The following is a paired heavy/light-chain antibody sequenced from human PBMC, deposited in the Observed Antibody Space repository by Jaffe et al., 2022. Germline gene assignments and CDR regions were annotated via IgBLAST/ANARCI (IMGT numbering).Heavy chain of an antibody. D-gene: IGHD2-2*01. CDR2: IIPIFGTA. V-gene: IGHV1-69*01. CDR3: ARESLAYCSSTSCSHPYYYYYYMDV. Sequence: QVQLVQSGAEVKKPGSSVKVSCKASGGTFSSYAISWVRQAPGQGLEWMGGIIPIFGTANYAQKFQGRVTITADESTSTAYMELSSLRSEDTAVYYCARESLAYCSSTSCSHPYYYYYYMDVWGKGTTVTVSS. J-gene: IGHJ6*03. CDR1: GGTFSSYA.
Light chain of an antibody. Sequence: QSVLTQPPSVSGAPGQRVTISCTGSSSNIGAGYDVHWYQQLPGTAPKLLIYGNSNRPSGVPDRFSGSKSGTSASLAITGLQAEDEADYYCQSYDSSLSGSRVFGTGTKVTVL. CDR1: SSNIGAGYD. CDR2: GNS. V-gene: IGLV1-40*01. J-gene: IGLJ1*01. CDR3: QSYDSSLSGSRV.